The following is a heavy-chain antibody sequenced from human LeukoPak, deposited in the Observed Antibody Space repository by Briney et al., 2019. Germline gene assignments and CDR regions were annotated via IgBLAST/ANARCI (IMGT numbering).Heavy chain of an antibody. Sequence: PSQTLSLTCTVSGGSISSGDYYWGWIRQPPGKGLEWIGYINYSGSTYYNPSLKSRVTISVDTSKNQFSLKLSSVTAADTAVYYCARQYYYDSSGYYAVNWFDPWGQGTLVTVSS. D-gene: IGHD3-22*01. CDR3: ARQYYYDSSGYYAVNWFDP. J-gene: IGHJ5*02. V-gene: IGHV4-30-4*01. CDR2: INYSGST. CDR1: GGSISSGDYY.